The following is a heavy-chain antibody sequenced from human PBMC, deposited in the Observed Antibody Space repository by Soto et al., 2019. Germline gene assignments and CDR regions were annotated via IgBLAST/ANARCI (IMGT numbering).Heavy chain of an antibody. CDR2: ISGSGGST. D-gene: IGHD6-13*01. V-gene: IGHV3-23*01. CDR3: AKDPSSSWPSEFDY. J-gene: IGHJ4*02. CDR1: GFTFSSYA. Sequence: LSLTCAASGFTFSSYAMSWVRQAPGKGLEWVSAISGSGGSTYYADSVKGRFTISRDNSKNTLYLQMNSLRAEDTAVYYCAKDPSSSWPSEFDYWGQGTLVTVSS.